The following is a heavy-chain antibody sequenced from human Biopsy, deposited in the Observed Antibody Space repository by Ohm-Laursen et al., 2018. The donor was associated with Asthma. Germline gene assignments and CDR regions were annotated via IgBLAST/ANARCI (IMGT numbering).Heavy chain of an antibody. CDR3: AKDVFPGWELRRGPDY. Sequence: GSLRLSCAASGFTLGSYSMNWLRQAPGRGLEWVSYISLSSNTIYYADSVKGRFTISRDNSKNTLYLQMNSLRAGDTAVYYCAKDVFPGWELRRGPDYWGQGTLVTVSS. V-gene: IGHV3-48*01. CDR1: GFTLGSYS. D-gene: IGHD1-26*01. CDR2: ISLSSNTI. J-gene: IGHJ4*02.